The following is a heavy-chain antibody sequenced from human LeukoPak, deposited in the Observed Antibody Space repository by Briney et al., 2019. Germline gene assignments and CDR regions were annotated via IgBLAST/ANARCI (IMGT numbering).Heavy chain of an antibody. J-gene: IGHJ4*02. Sequence: PSETLSLTCTVSGGSITNDYWSWIRQPPGKGLEWIVYIYSSGISNYNPSLSSRVTISVDTSKTQFSLKLSSVTAADTAVYYCARLHFDSRNYYYFDYWGQGTLVTVSS. D-gene: IGHD3-22*01. CDR3: ARLHFDSRNYYYFDY. CDR2: IYSSGIS. CDR1: GGSITNDY. V-gene: IGHV4-59*12.